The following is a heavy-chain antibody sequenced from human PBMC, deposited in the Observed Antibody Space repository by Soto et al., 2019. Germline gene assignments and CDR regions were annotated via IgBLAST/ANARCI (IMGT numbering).Heavy chain of an antibody. D-gene: IGHD5-12*01. J-gene: IGHJ6*03. CDR3: AKGRGSGYDEDYYYMDV. CDR2: ISYDGSNK. CDR1: GFTFSSYG. V-gene: IGHV3-30*18. Sequence: PGGSLRLSCAASGFTFSSYGMHWVRQAPGKGLEWVAVISYDGSNKYCADSVKGRFTISRDNSKNTLYLQMNSLRAEDTAVYYCAKGRGSGYDEDYYYMDVWGKGTTVTVSS.